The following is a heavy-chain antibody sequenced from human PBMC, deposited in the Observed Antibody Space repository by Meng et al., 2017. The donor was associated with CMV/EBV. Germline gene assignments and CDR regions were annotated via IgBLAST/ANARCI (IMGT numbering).Heavy chain of an antibody. CDR3: ARGRYGGFDFWSGFVYYYYYGMDV. J-gene: IGHJ6*02. Sequence: ASVTVSCKASGYTFTSYDINWVRQATGQGLEGMGWMNPNSGNTGYAQKFQGRVTITRNTSISTDYMELSSLRSEDTAVYYCARGRYGGFDFWSGFVYYYYYGMDVWGQGTTVTVSS. D-gene: IGHD3-3*01. CDR1: GYTFTSYD. CDR2: MNPNSGNT. V-gene: IGHV1-8*03.